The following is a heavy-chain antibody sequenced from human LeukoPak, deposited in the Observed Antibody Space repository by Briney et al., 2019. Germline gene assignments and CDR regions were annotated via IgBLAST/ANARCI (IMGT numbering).Heavy chain of an antibody. CDR2: ISGSGGST. V-gene: IGHV3-23*01. CDR1: GFTFSRYA. Sequence: GGSLRLSCAASGFTFSRYAMSWVRQAPGKGLEWVSAISGSGGSTYYADSVKGRFTISRDNSKNTLYLQMNSLRAEDTAVYSCATPSVAGPFYWGQGTLVTVSS. D-gene: IGHD6-19*01. CDR3: ATPSVAGPFY. J-gene: IGHJ4*02.